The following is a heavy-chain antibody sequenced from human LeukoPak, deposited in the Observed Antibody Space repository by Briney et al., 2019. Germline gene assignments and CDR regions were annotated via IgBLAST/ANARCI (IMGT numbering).Heavy chain of an antibody. J-gene: IGHJ5*02. V-gene: IGHV3-11*01. CDR2: ISSSGSTI. Sequence: GGSLRLSCAASGFTFSDYYMSWIRQAPGKGLEWVSYISSSGSTIYYADSVKGRFTISRDNAKNSLYLQMNSLRAEDTALYYCAKDNSGWNEGWFDPWGQGTLVTVSS. CDR3: AKDNSGWNEGWFDP. D-gene: IGHD6-19*01. CDR1: GFTFSDYY.